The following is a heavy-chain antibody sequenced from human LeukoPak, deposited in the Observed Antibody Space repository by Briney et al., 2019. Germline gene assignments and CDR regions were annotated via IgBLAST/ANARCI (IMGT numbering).Heavy chain of an antibody. CDR1: GFTFSDYY. J-gene: IGHJ4*02. CDR2: IDSSSSYT. V-gene: IGHV3-11*06. D-gene: IGHD2-15*01. Sequence: PGGSLRLSCAASGFTFSDYYMSWIRQAPGKGLEWVSYIDSSSSYTNYADSVKGRFTISRDNAKNSLYLQMNSLRAEDTAVYYCAGGYCSGGTCYSARYWGQGTLVTVSS. CDR3: AGGYCSGGTCYSARY.